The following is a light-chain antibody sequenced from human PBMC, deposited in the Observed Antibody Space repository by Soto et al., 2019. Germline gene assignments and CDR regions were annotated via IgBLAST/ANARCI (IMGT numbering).Light chain of an antibody. CDR1: ESVSNDY. CDR3: QQYGAEVT. CDR2: GAS. V-gene: IGKV3-20*01. Sequence: ESVLTQSPGTLSLSPGERATLSCRASESVSNDYLAWYQQKPGQAPRLLIYGASRRATGIPDRFSGSGSGADFTLTSSRLEPEDFAVYYCQQYGAEVTFGPGTKVDIK. J-gene: IGKJ3*01.